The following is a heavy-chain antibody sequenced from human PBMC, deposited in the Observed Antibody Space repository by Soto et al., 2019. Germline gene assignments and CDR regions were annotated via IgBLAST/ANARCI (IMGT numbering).Heavy chain of an antibody. Sequence: GGSLRLSCAASGFTFSGSAMHWVRQASGKGLEWVGRIRSKANSYATAYAASVKGRFTISRDDSKNTAYLQMNSLKTEDTAVYYCTRRYYYGSGERYYYYYGMDVWGQGTTVTVSS. D-gene: IGHD3-10*01. V-gene: IGHV3-73*01. CDR1: GFTFSGSA. CDR2: IRSKANSYAT. CDR3: TRRYYYGSGERYYYYYGMDV. J-gene: IGHJ6*02.